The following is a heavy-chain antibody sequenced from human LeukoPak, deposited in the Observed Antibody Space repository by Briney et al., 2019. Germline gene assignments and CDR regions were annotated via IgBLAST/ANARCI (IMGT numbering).Heavy chain of an antibody. CDR1: GIIFSHAW. CDR2: INHSGST. Sequence: GSLRLSCAASGIIFSHAWMNWVRQPPGKGLEWIGEINHSGSTNYNPSLKSRVTISVDTSKNQFSLKLSSVTAADTAVYYCARHSSSWPYWHFDLWGRGTLVTVSS. J-gene: IGHJ2*01. D-gene: IGHD6-13*01. CDR3: ARHSSSWPYWHFDL. V-gene: IGHV4-34*01.